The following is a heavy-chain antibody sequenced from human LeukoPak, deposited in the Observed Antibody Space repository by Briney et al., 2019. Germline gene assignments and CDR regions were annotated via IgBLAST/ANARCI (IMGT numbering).Heavy chain of an antibody. J-gene: IGHJ4*02. Sequence: GESLKISCKGSGYSFTSYWIGWVRQMPGKGLEWMGIIYPGDSDTRYSPSFQGQVTISADKSISTAYPQWSSLKASDTAMYYCARPPYYYGSGSSDFDYWGQGTLVTVSS. CDR3: ARPPYYYGSGSSDFDY. V-gene: IGHV5-51*01. CDR2: IYPGDSDT. D-gene: IGHD3-10*01. CDR1: GYSFTSYW.